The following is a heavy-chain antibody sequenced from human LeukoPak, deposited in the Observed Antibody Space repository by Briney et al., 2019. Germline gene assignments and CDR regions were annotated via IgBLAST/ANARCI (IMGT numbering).Heavy chain of an antibody. V-gene: IGHV5-51*01. D-gene: IGHD3-10*01. J-gene: IGHJ4*02. Sequence: RGESLKISCKASGYPFTHQWIGWVRQKSGSGLEWMGIIYPRDSDTRYSPSFHGHVSISADTSINTAYLEWSRLEASDTAIYYCARHSDVIGAIWGQGTLVTVSS. CDR2: IYPRDSDT. CDR1: GYPFTHQW. CDR3: ARHSDVIGAI.